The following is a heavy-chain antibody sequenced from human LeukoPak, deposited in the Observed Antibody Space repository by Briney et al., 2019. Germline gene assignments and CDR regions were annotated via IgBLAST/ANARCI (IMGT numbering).Heavy chain of an antibody. J-gene: IGHJ4*02. CDR3: ARVYGDFHLDY. V-gene: IGHV3-48*03. Sequence: PGGSLRLSCAVSGFTFSSYEMNWVRQAPGKGLEWVSYISSSGSTIYYADSVKGRFTISRDNAKNSLYLQMSSLRAEDTAVYYCARVYGDFHLDYWGQGTLVTVSS. CDR1: GFTFSSYE. D-gene: IGHD4-17*01. CDR2: ISSSGSTI.